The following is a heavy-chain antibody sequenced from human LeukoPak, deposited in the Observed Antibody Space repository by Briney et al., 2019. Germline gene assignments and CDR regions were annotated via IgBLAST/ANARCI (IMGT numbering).Heavy chain of an antibody. CDR1: GGSIGSYY. D-gene: IGHD1-26*01. V-gene: IGHV4-59*01. CDR2: IYYTGST. J-gene: IGHJ5*02. Sequence: SETLSLTCTVSGGSIGSYYWSWIRQPPGKGLQWIGFIYYTGSTNYNPSLKSGVTISVDTSKNQFSLKLSSVTAADTAVYYCASIVGGSRFDPWGQGILVTVSS. CDR3: ASIVGGSRFDP.